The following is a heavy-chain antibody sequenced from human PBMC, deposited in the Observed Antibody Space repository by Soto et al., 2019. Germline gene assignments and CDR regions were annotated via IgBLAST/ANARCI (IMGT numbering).Heavy chain of an antibody. J-gene: IGHJ6*02. CDR3: ARDREGATDTAMEYYYYYGMDV. CDR1: GFTFSSYG. D-gene: IGHD5-18*01. Sequence: GGSLRLSCAASGFTFSSYGMHWVRQAPGKGLEWVAVIWYDGSNKYYADSVKGRFTISRDNSKNTLYLQMNSLRAEVTAVYYCARDREGATDTAMEYYYYYGMDVWGQGTTVTVSS. V-gene: IGHV3-33*01. CDR2: IWYDGSNK.